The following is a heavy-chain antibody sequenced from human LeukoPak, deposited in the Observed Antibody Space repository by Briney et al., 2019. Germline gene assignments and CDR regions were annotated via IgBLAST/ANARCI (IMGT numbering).Heavy chain of an antibody. CDR2: INAGNGNT. J-gene: IGHJ6*03. CDR1: GYTFTSYA. CDR3: ARGGLRVMVYRLYYMDV. D-gene: IGHD2-8*01. Sequence: GASVKVSCKASGYTFTSYAMHWVRQAPGQRLEWMGWINAGNGNTKYSQEFQGRVTMTRDTSISTAYMEVTRLRSDETAVYYCARGGLRVMVYRLYYMDVWGKGTTVTVSS. V-gene: IGHV1-3*01.